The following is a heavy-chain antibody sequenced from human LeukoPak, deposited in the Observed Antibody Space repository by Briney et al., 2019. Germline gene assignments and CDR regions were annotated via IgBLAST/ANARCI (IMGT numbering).Heavy chain of an antibody. V-gene: IGHV3-23*01. J-gene: IGHJ4*02. Sequence: GGSLRLSCAASGFTFSSYAMSWVRQAPGKGLEWVSAISGSGGSTYYADSVKGRFTISKDNSKNTLYLQMNSLRAEDTAVYYCAKDIKRVLLYSFADYWGQGTLVTVSS. CDR3: AKDIKRVLLYSFADY. CDR2: ISGSGGST. D-gene: IGHD3-10*02. CDR1: GFTFSSYA.